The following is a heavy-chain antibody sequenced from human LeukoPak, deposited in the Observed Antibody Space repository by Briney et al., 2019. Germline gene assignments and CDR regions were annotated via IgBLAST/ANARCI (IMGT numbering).Heavy chain of an antibody. CDR1: GFTLSTYA. J-gene: IGHJ4*02. Sequence: GGSLRLSCAASGFTLSTYAMSWVRQAPGKGLEWVSDISGSGGSTYYADSVKGRFTISRDNSKNTLYLQMNSLRAEDTAVYYCAKRIQSAMATGYWGQGTLVTVSS. D-gene: IGHD5-18*01. CDR2: ISGSGGST. CDR3: AKRIQSAMATGY. V-gene: IGHV3-23*01.